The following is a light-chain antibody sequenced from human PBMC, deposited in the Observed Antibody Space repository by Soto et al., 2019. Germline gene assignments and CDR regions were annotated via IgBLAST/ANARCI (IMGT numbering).Light chain of an antibody. Sequence: DTGMTQSPLSMPVTPGEPASISSRSSQSLLQTNGYSYLDWYLQKPGQSPQLLIYLGSNRASGVPDRFSGSGSGTDFTLKISRVEAEDVGVYYCMQPLQSWTFGQGTKV. CDR1: QSLLQTNGYSY. V-gene: IGKV2-28*01. CDR2: LGS. J-gene: IGKJ1*01. CDR3: MQPLQSWT.